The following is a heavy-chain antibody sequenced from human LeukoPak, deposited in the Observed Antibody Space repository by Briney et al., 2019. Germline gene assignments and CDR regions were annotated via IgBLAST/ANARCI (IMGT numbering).Heavy chain of an antibody. CDR2: IYYSGGT. D-gene: IGHD1-1*01. J-gene: IGHJ4*02. Sequence: SETLPLTCTVSGASISNYYWSWIRQPPGKGLEWIGYIYYSGGTNYNPSLKSRVTISVDTSQNQFSLKLTSVTAADTAVYYCARHFLPQYNNDVRRKGPSYPRDLDSWGQGTLVTVSS. CDR1: GASISNYY. CDR3: ARHFLPQYNNDVRRKGPSYPRDLDS. V-gene: IGHV4-59*08.